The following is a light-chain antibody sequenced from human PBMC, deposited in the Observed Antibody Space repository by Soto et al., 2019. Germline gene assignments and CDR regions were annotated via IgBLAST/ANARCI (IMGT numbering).Light chain of an antibody. Sequence: VMTQSPATLSVSPGERATLSCRASESVSSNVAWYQQRPGQAPRLLIYGASTRATETPVRFRGSGSGTEFTLTISSLQSEDVAVYYCQQYNNWPPSIIFGQGTRLEIK. CDR3: QQYNNWPPSII. J-gene: IGKJ5*01. V-gene: IGKV3-15*01. CDR1: ESVSSN. CDR2: GAS.